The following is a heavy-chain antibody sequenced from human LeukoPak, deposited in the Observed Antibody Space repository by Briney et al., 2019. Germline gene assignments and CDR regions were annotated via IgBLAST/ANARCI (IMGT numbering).Heavy chain of an antibody. CDR3: ARVVLSTVAGPTRAYNWFDP. Sequence: ASVKASCKASGYTFTGYYMHWVRQAPGQGLEWMGWINPNSGGTNYAQKFQGRVTMTRDTSISTACMELSRLRSDDTAVYYCARVVLSTVAGPTRAYNWFDPWGQGTLVTVSS. CDR2: INPNSGGT. V-gene: IGHV1-2*02. D-gene: IGHD6-19*01. CDR1: GYTFTGYY. J-gene: IGHJ5*02.